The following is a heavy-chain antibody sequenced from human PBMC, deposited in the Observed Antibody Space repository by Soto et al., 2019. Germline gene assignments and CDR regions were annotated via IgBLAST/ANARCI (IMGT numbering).Heavy chain of an antibody. J-gene: IGHJ6*02. D-gene: IGHD2-15*01. V-gene: IGHV3-30-3*01. CDR1: GFTFSNYA. Sequence: QVQLVESGGGVVQPGRSLRLSCAASGFTFSNYAMYWVRQAPGKGLEWVAVISYDGNNKYYADSVKGRFTISRDNSKNTLYLLMNSLRDEDTAVYYCASAVCDGGTCDTLGGLGYGMDVWGQGATVTVAS. CDR2: ISYDGNNK. CDR3: ASAVCDGGTCDTLGGLGYGMDV.